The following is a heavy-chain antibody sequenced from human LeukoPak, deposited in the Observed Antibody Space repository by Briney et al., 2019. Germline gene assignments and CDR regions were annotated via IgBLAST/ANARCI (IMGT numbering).Heavy chain of an antibody. Sequence: PSVTLSLTCTVSGGSISSYYWSWIRQPPGKGLEWIGYIYYSGSTNYNPSLKSRVTISVDTSKNQFSLKLSSVTAADTAVYYCAGSIYYGMDVWGQGTTVTVSS. CDR2: IYYSGST. V-gene: IGHV4-59*01. J-gene: IGHJ6*02. CDR3: AGSIYYGMDV. CDR1: GGSISSYY.